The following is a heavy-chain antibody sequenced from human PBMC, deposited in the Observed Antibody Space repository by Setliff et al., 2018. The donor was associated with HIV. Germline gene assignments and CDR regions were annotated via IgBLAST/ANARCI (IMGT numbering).Heavy chain of an antibody. V-gene: IGHV3-23*01. Sequence: GESLKISCAASGFTFRSYAMSWVRQAPGKGLEWVSGISGSGGSTYYADSVKGRFTISRDNSKNTLYLQMNSLRAEDTAVYYCAKQVPNLARPSYWYFDLRGRGTLVTVS. CDR2: ISGSGGST. CDR3: AKQVPNLARPSYWYFDL. D-gene: IGHD3-10*01. J-gene: IGHJ2*01. CDR1: GFTFRSYA.